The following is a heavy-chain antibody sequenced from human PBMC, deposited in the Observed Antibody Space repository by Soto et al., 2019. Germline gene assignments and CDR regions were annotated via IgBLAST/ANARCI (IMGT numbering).Heavy chain of an antibody. J-gene: IGHJ4*02. CDR1: VGSISTYH. D-gene: IGHD6-19*01. V-gene: IGHV4-59*01. CDR2: VYYRGST. CDR3: PRSHGYSSGWYPTPLTD. Sequence: QVQLQESGPGLVKPSETLSVTCTVSVGSISTYHWSWIRQPPGKGLEWIGQVYYRGSTDFNPSLESRVSMSVDTSRNQFSLNLTSVTAADTAIYYCPRSHGYSSGWYPTPLTDWGQGTLVTVSS.